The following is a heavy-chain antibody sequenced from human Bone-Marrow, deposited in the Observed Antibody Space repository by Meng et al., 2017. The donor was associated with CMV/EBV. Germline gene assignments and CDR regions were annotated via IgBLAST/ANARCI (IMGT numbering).Heavy chain of an antibody. V-gene: IGHV3-7*01. CDR1: GFTFSYYW. Sequence: GESLKISCAASGFTFSYYWMSWVRQAPGKGLEWVANIKHDGSERYYVDSVKGRFTISRDNAKNSLYLQMNSLRAEDTAVYYCASREVRGKYYYYGMDVWGQGTTVTVSS. CDR2: IKHDGSER. D-gene: IGHD3-10*01. CDR3: ASREVRGKYYYYGMDV. J-gene: IGHJ6*01.